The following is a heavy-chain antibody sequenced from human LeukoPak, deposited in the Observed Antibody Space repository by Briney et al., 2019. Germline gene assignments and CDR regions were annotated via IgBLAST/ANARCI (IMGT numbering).Heavy chain of an antibody. V-gene: IGHV3-30*03. Sequence: GGSLRLSCAASGFTFSSYGMHWVRQAPGKGLEWVAVISYDGSNKYYADSVKGRFTISRDNSKNTLYLQMNSLRAEDTAVYYCLVGVVVVAANGWFDPWGQGTLVTVSS. D-gene: IGHD2-15*01. CDR3: LVGVVVVAANGWFDP. CDR1: GFTFSSYG. J-gene: IGHJ5*02. CDR2: ISYDGSNK.